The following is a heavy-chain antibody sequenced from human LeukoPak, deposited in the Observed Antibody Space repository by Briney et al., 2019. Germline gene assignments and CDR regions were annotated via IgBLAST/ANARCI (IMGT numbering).Heavy chain of an antibody. D-gene: IGHD1-26*01. V-gene: IGHV3-30*19. CDR3: ARDRVGATDYFDY. Sequence: GRSLRLSCAASGFTFRSYGMHWVRQAPGKGLEWVAVISYDGSNKYYADSVKGRFTISRDNSKNTLYLQMNSLRAEDTAVYYCARDRVGATDYFDYWGQGTLVTVSS. CDR1: GFTFRSYG. CDR2: ISYDGSNK. J-gene: IGHJ4*02.